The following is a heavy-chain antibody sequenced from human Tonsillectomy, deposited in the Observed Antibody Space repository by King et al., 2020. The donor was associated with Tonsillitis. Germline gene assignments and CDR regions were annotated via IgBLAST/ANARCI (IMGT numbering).Heavy chain of an antibody. D-gene: IGHD2-21*01. CDR3: AKLFPTDSLVDH. Sequence: VQLVESGGGLVQPGGSLRLSCAASGFIFSSYAMSWVRQAPGKGLEWVSSIFDDGGSTYYADSVKGRFSVSRDNSKNTLFLQMNSLRAEDTAVYYCAKLFPTDSLVDHWGQGTLVTVSS. J-gene: IGHJ4*02. CDR1: GFIFSSYA. CDR2: IFDDGGST. V-gene: IGHV3-23*04.